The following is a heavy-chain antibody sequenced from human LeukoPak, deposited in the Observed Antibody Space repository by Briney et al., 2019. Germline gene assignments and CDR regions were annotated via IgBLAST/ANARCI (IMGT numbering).Heavy chain of an antibody. D-gene: IGHD3-10*01. Sequence: GGSLRLSCAASGFTFSSYSMNWVRQAPGKGLEWVSSISSRTNYISYADSVTGRFTISIDNAKNSLYLQMNSLRAEDTAVYYCAKELDGSGSYGALDYWGQGTLVTVSS. J-gene: IGHJ4*02. CDR2: ISSRTNYI. V-gene: IGHV3-21*01. CDR1: GFTFSSYS. CDR3: AKELDGSGSYGALDY.